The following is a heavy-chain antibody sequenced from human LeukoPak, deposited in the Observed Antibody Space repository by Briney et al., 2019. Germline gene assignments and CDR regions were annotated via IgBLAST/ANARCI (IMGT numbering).Heavy chain of an antibody. Sequence: ASAKVSCKASGYTFTSYDINWVRQATGQGLEWMGWMNPNSGNTGYAQKFQGRVTITRNTSISTAYMELSSLRSEDTAVYYCARGDGYSSGWFYYYYYMDVWGKGTTVTVSS. CDR3: ARGDGYSSGWFYYYYYMDV. V-gene: IGHV1-8*03. J-gene: IGHJ6*03. D-gene: IGHD6-19*01. CDR2: MNPNSGNT. CDR1: GYTFTSYD.